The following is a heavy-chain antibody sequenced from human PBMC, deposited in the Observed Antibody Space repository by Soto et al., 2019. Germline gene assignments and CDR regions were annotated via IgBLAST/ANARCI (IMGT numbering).Heavy chain of an antibody. Sequence: PGEALKITSKGSGYSFAGYWINWVRQKPGKGLEWMGRIDPSDSQTYYSPSFRGHVTISVTKSITTVFLQWSSLRASDTAMYYCAHRRQGFLESNAFDYWGQGTLVTVSS. D-gene: IGHD3-3*01. CDR2: IDPSDSQT. V-gene: IGHV5-10-1*01. CDR3: AHRRQGFLESNAFDY. J-gene: IGHJ4*02. CDR1: GYSFAGYW.